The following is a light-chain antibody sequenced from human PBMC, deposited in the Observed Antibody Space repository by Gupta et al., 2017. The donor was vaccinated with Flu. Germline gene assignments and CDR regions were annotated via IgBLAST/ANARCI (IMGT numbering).Light chain of an antibody. V-gene: IGKV1-39*01. CDR3: QQRDSTLFT. CDR2: AAS. J-gene: IGKJ3*01. CDR1: QSISSY. Sequence: DIQMTQSPSSLSASVGDRVTITCRASQSISSYLNWYQQKPGKAPKLLIYAASRVQSGVPSRFSGSGSGTDFTLTISRLQPEDFATYYCQQRDSTLFTFGHGTKVDIK.